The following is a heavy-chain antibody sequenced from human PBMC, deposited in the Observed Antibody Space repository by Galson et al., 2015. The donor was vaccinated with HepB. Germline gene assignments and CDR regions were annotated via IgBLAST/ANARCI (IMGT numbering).Heavy chain of an antibody. V-gene: IGHV3-9*01. CDR2: ISWNSGSI. D-gene: IGHD2-8*01. J-gene: IGHJ6*02. Sequence: SGISWNSGSIGYADSVKGRFTISRDNAKNSLYLQMNSLRAEDTALYYCAKDRMVYTNYYYYGMDVWGQGTTVTVSS. CDR3: AKDRMVYTNYYYYGMDV.